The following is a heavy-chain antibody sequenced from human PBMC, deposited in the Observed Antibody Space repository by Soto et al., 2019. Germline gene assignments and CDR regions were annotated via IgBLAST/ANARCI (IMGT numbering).Heavy chain of an antibody. Sequence: SETLSLTCTVSGGSISSGDYYWSWIRQAPGKGLEWIGNIHYSGSTYYIPSLKSRVTMSVDTSKNQFSLKLSSVTAADTAVYYCARDISPSGCNLKRDRYYFYSGMDVWGQGTTVTVSS. CDR1: GGSISSGDYY. CDR2: IHYSGST. CDR3: ARDISPSGCNLKRDRYYFYSGMDV. D-gene: IGHD1-26*01. J-gene: IGHJ6*02. V-gene: IGHV4-30-4*01.